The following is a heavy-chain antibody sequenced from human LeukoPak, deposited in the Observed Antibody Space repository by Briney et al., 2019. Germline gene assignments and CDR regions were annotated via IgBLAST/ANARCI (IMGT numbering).Heavy chain of an antibody. V-gene: IGHV4-39*01. CDR3: AGNFFSGSYTRVRNNDAFDI. J-gene: IGHJ3*02. CDR1: GGSISSSSYY. Sequence: SETLSLTCTVSGGSISSSSYYWGWIRQPPGKGLEWIGSIYYSGSTYYNPSLKSRVTISVDTSKNQFSLKLSSVTAADTAVYYCAGNFFSGSYTRVRNNDAFDIWGQGTMVTVSS. D-gene: IGHD1-26*01. CDR2: IYYSGST.